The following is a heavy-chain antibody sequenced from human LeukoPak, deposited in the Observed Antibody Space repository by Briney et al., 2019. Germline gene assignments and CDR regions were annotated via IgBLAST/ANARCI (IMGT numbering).Heavy chain of an antibody. CDR2: ISSSSSYI. Sequence: PGGSLRLSCAASGFTFSSYSMNWVRQAPGKGLEWVSSISSSSSYIYYADSVKGRFTISRDNAKNSLYLQMNSLRAEDTAVYYCARADTLAAPYYYYGMDVWGQGTTVTVSS. D-gene: IGHD2-15*01. CDR1: GFTFSSYS. V-gene: IGHV3-21*01. CDR3: ARADTLAAPYYYYGMDV. J-gene: IGHJ6*02.